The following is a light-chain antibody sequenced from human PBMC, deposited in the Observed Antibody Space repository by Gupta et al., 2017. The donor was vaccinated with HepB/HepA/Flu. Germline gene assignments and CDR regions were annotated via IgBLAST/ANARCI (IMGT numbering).Light chain of an antibody. CDR2: GAS. CDR1: QSVSSSY. J-gene: IGKJ3*01. V-gene: IGKV3-20*01. Sequence: EMVLTQSPGTLSLSPGERATLSCRASQSVSSSYLAWYQQKPGQAPRLVIYGASSRGTGSPDRFSGSGSGTDFTLTISRREPEDFAVYYCQQYGSSPLFTFGHGTKVDIK. CDR3: QQYGSSPLFT.